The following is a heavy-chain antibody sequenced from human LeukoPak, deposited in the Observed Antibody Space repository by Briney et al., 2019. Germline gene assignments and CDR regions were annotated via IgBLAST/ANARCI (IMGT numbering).Heavy chain of an antibody. Sequence: ASVKVSCKASGYTFTSYYMHWVRQAPGQGLVWMGIINPSGGSTSYAQKFQGRVTMTRDTSTSTVYMELSSLRSEDTAVYYCARGRVLLWFGEVYYYYGMDVWGKGTTVTVSS. J-gene: IGHJ6*04. D-gene: IGHD3-10*01. V-gene: IGHV1-46*01. CDR3: ARGRVLLWFGEVYYYYGMDV. CDR1: GYTFTSYY. CDR2: INPSGGST.